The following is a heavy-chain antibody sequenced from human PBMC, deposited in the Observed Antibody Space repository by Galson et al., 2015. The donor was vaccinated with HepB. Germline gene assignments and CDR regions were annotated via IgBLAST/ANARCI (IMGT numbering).Heavy chain of an antibody. CDR1: GYTFTSYG. CDR3: ARDRGDILTGVYYYYYGMDV. V-gene: IGHV1-18*04. Sequence: SVKVSCKASGYTFTSYGISWVRQAPGQGLEWMGWISAYNGNTNYAQKLQGRVTMTTDTSTSTAYMELRSLRSDDTAVYYCARDRGDILTGVYYYYYGMDVWGQGTTVTVSS. J-gene: IGHJ6*02. CDR2: ISAYNGNT. D-gene: IGHD3-9*01.